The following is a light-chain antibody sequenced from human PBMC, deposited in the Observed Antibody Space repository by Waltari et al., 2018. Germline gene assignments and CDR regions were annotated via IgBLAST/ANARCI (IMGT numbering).Light chain of an antibody. V-gene: IGLV1-47*01. CDR1: STNIGSNY. CDR2: RSN. Sequence: QSVLTQPPSASGTPGQRVTISCSGSSTNIGSNYLNWYQQLPGTAPKLLLYRSNQRPSGVPDRFSGSKSGTSASLAISGLRSEDEADYYCAAWDDNLSGGVFGGGTKLTVL. CDR3: AAWDDNLSGGV. J-gene: IGLJ3*02.